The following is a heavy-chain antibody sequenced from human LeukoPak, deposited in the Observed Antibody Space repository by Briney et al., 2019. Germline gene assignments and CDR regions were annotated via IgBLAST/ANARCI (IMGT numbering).Heavy chain of an antibody. CDR1: GYTFTGYH. CDR2: INPNSGDT. J-gene: IGHJ6*02. D-gene: IGHD4-17*01. V-gene: IGHV1-2*06. CDR3: ARDQQLYGDYGMDV. Sequence: ASVKVSCKASGYTFTGYHMHWVRQAPGQGLEWMGRINPNSGDTNYAQNFQGRVTMTRDTSISTAYMELSRLRAEDTAVYYCARDQQLYGDYGMDVWGQGTTVTVSS.